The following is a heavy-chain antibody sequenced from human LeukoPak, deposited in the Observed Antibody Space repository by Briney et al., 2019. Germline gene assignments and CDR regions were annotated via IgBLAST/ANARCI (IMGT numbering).Heavy chain of an antibody. J-gene: IGHJ3*02. CDR1: GGSINYNY. D-gene: IGHD3-22*01. Sequence: SETLSLTCTVSGGSINYNYWSWIRQPPGKGLEWIGYIYYSGSTKYNPSLKSRVTISVDTSKNQFSLQLNSVTPEDTAVYYCARVLGPHDSSGSIRKGNAFDIWGQGTMVTVSS. CDR2: IYYSGST. V-gene: IGHV4-59*12. CDR3: ARVLGPHDSSGSIRKGNAFDI.